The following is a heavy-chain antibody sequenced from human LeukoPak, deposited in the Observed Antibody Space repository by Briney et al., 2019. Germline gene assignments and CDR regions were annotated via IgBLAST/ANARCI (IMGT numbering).Heavy chain of an antibody. CDR2: INHSGST. Sequence: PSETLSLTCAVCGGSFSGYYWSWIRQPPGKGLEWIGEINHSGSTNYNPSLKSRVTISVDTSKNQFSLKLSSVTAADTAVYYCARGRREITIFGVVIIRDAFDIWGQGTMVTVSS. CDR1: GGSFSGYY. V-gene: IGHV4-34*01. D-gene: IGHD3-3*01. J-gene: IGHJ3*02. CDR3: ARGRREITIFGVVIIRDAFDI.